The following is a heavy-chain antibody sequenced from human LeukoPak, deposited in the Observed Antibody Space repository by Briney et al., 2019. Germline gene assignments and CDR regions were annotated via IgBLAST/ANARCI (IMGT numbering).Heavy chain of an antibody. CDR2: IFPGGNS. D-gene: IGHD3/OR15-3a*01. CDR3: AREWTGFAEFDY. V-gene: IGHV4-4*07. Sequence: PSETLSLTCTVSGDSLSSFYWSWIRQPAGKGLEWIGRIFPGGNSNYNPSLNSRVTVSVDTAKNQFSLRLSSVTAADTAVYFCAREWTGFAEFDYRGRGILVTVSS. CDR1: GDSLSSFY. J-gene: IGHJ4*02.